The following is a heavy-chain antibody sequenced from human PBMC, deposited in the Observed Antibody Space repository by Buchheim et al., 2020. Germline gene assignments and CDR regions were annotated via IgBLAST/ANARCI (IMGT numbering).Heavy chain of an antibody. CDR2: ISYDGSNK. CDR3: AKVSSPRLRAYYYYYGMDV. D-gene: IGHD5-18*01. V-gene: IGHV3-30*18. Sequence: QVQLVESGGGVVQPGRSLRLSCAASGFTFSSYGMHWVRQAPGKGLEWVAVISYDGSNKFYADSVKGRFTISRDNSKNTLYLQMNSLIAEDTAVYYCAKVSSPRLRAYYYYYGMDVWGQGTT. J-gene: IGHJ6*02. CDR1: GFTFSSYG.